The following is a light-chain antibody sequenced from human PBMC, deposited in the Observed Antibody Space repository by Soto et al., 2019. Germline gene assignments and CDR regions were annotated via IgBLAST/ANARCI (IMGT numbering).Light chain of an antibody. V-gene: IGKV3-20*01. CDR1: QSVSSSY. Sequence: IVLTQSPGTLSLSPGERATLSCRASQSVSSSYLAWYQQKPGQAPRLLIYGASSRATDIPDRFSGSGSGTDFTLTISRLEPEDFAVYYCQHYGSSRKAFGQGTKVEIK. J-gene: IGKJ1*01. CDR3: QHYGSSRKA. CDR2: GAS.